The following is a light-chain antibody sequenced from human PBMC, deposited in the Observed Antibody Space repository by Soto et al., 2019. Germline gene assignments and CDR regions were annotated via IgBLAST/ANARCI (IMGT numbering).Light chain of an antibody. CDR2: EVT. CDR1: SSDVGGYNY. Sequence: QAVVTQPPSASGSPGQSVTISCTGTSSDVGGYNYVSWYQQHPGKVPKLIIYEVTKRPSGVPGRFSGSKSGNTASLTVSGLQAEDEAAYYCSSYAGSFSVVFGGGTKVTVL. V-gene: IGLV2-8*01. CDR3: SSYAGSFSVV. J-gene: IGLJ2*01.